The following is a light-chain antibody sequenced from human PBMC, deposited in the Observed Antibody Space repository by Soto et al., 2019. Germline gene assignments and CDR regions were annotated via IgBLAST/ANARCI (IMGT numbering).Light chain of an antibody. J-gene: IGKJ1*01. CDR3: QQYDKYWT. CDR1: QGISSW. Sequence: DIQMTQSPSSVSASVGDRITITCRASQGISSWLAWYQQKPGKAPKLLIYKASRLERGVPSRFSGSESGTEFTLTITSLQADDFATYYRQQYDKYWTFGQGTKVDIK. V-gene: IGKV1-5*03. CDR2: KAS.